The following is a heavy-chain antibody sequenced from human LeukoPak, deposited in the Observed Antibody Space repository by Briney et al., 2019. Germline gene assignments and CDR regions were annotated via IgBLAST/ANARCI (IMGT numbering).Heavy chain of an antibody. CDR2: IYYSGSA. CDR1: GGSISTHS. D-gene: IGHD2-2*01. CDR3: ARGPGPYCSSNSCQPKYFDL. J-gene: IGHJ2*01. V-gene: IGHV4-59*11. Sequence: SETLPLTCTVSGGSISTHSWNWMRQPPGKGLEWIGYIYYSGSANYNPSLKSRLTISVDTSRNLFSLKLSSVTAADTAVYYCARGPGPYCSSNSCQPKYFDLWGRGTLITVSS.